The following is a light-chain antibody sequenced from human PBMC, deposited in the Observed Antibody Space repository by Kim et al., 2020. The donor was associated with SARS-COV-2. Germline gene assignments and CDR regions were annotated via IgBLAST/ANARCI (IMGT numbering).Light chain of an antibody. Sequence: EIVLTQSPGPLSLSPGERATLSCRASQTISRPYLAWYQQKPGQAPRLLIFGTSNRAIGIPDRFSGSGSGTDFTLTISRLEPEDFAVYYCQQYGSSPPYTFGQGTKLEIK. CDR1: QTISRPY. J-gene: IGKJ2*01. V-gene: IGKV3-20*01. CDR2: GTS. CDR3: QQYGSSPPYT.